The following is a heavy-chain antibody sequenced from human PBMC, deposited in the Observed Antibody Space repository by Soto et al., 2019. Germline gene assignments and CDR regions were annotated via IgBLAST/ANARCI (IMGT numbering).Heavy chain of an antibody. CDR3: ARAQSDYYDSSGYYVYFDY. V-gene: IGHV4-31*03. D-gene: IGHD3-22*01. J-gene: IGHJ4*02. Sequence: QVQLQESGPGLVKPSQTLSLTCTVSGGSISSGGLYWSWIRQHPGKGLEWIGYIYYSGRTYYNPSLKSRVTISVDTSKNQFSLKLSSVTAADTAVYYCARAQSDYYDSSGYYVYFDYWGQGTLVNVSS. CDR2: IYYSGRT. CDR1: GGSISSGGLY.